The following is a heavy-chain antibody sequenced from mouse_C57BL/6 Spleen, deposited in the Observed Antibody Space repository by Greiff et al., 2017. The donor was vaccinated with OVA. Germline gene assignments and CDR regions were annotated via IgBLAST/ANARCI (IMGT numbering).Heavy chain of an antibody. Sequence: QVQLKESGAELMKPGASVKLSCKATGYTFTGYWIEWVKQRPGHGLEWIGEILPGSGSTNYNEKFKGKATFTADTSSNTAYMQLSSLTTEDSAIYYCARGGYGSRRDFDYWGQGTTLTVSS. V-gene: IGHV1-9*01. D-gene: IGHD1-1*01. CDR1: GYTFTGYW. CDR2: ILPGSGST. CDR3: ARGGYGSRRDFDY. J-gene: IGHJ2*01.